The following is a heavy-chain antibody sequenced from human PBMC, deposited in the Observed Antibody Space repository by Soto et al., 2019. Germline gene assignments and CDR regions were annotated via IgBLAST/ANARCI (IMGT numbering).Heavy chain of an antibody. CDR2: INHSGST. CDR1: GGSFSGYY. V-gene: IGHV4-34*01. CDR3: AIPDHIAARPYYYGMDV. D-gene: IGHD6-6*01. J-gene: IGHJ6*02. Sequence: QVQLQQWGAGLLKPSETLSLTCAVYGGSFSGYYWSWIRQPPGKGLEWIGEINHSGSTNYNPSLKSRVTISVDTSKNQFSLNLSSVTAADTAVYYCAIPDHIAARPYYYGMDVWGQGTTVTVSS.